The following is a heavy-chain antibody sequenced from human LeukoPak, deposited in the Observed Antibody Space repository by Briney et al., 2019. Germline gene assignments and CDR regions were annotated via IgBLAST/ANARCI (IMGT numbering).Heavy chain of an antibody. J-gene: IGHJ4*02. CDR2: IYYSGST. CDR1: GGSISSYY. CDR3: ARDPIGVVVPAATPGFYDY. D-gene: IGHD2-2*01. Sequence: SETLSLTCTVSGGSISSYYWSWIRQPPGKGLEWIGYIYYSGSTYYNPSLKSRITISVDTSKNQFSLKLSSVTAADTAVYYCARDPIGVVVPAATPGFYDYWGQGTLVTVSS. V-gene: IGHV4-59*12.